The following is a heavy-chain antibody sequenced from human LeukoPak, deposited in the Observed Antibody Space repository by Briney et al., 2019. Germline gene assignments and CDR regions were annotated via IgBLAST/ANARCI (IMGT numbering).Heavy chain of an antibody. V-gene: IGHV1-18*01. CDR2: ISAYNGNT. D-gene: IGHD3-10*01. CDR1: GYTFTSYG. Sequence: GASVKVSCKASGYTFTSYGISWVRQAAGQGLEWMGWISAYNGNTNYAQKLQGRVTMTTDTSTSTAYMELRSLRSDDTAVYYCARCRGVRGQSGPRNWFDPWGQGTLVTVSS. J-gene: IGHJ5*02. CDR3: ARCRGVRGQSGPRNWFDP.